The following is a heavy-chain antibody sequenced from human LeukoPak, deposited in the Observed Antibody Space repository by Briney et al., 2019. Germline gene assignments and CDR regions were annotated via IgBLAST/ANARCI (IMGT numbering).Heavy chain of an antibody. J-gene: IGHJ4*02. CDR3: ARVPQGGIYYDSSGYYPY. Sequence: ASVKVSCKASGYTFTGYYIHWVRQAPGQGLEWMGIINPSGGSTSYAQKFQGRVTMTRDTSTSTVYMELSSLRSEDTAVYYCARVPQGGIYYDSSGYYPYWGQGTLVTVSS. CDR2: INPSGGST. CDR1: GYTFTGYY. V-gene: IGHV1-46*01. D-gene: IGHD3-22*01.